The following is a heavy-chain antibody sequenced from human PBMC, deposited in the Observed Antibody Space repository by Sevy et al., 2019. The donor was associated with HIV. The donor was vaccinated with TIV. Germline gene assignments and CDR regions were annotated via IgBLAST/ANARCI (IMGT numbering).Heavy chain of an antibody. CDR2: MNPNSGNT. D-gene: IGHD4-4*01. J-gene: IGHJ6*03. CDR1: GYTFTSYD. CDR3: ARDQNDYSNDYYYYMDV. V-gene: IGHV1-8*01. Sequence: ASVKVSCKASGYTFTSYDINWVRQATGQGLEWMGWMNPNSGNTGYAQKFQGRVTMTRNTSISTAYMELSSLRSEDTAVYYCARDQNDYSNDYYYYMDVWGKGTTVTVSS.